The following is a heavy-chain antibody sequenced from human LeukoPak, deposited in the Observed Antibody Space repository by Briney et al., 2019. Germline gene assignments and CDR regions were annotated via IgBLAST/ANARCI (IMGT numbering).Heavy chain of an antibody. J-gene: IGHJ3*02. CDR2: IYYSGRT. CDR1: GGSISSDY. D-gene: IGHD6-13*01. Sequence: PSETLSLTCTVSGGSISSDYWSWIRQPPGKGLEWIGSIYYSGRTYYNPPLKSRLTISVDTSKNQFSLKLNSVTAADTAVYYCARHPGITAAGTGFDIWGQGTMVTVSS. V-gene: IGHV4-59*05. CDR3: ARHPGITAAGTGFDI.